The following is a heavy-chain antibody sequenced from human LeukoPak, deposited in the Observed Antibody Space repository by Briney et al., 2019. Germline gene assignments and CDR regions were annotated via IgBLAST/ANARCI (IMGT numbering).Heavy chain of an antibody. D-gene: IGHD6-19*01. CDR2: ISYDGGGS. CDR3: ARDGPSYRSGFYFDN. CDR1: GYTFSSYT. J-gene: IGHJ4*02. V-gene: IGHV3-30-3*01. Sequence: GGSLRLSCAASGYTFSSYTLHWVRQAPGKGLEWVAAISYDGGGSYYADSVKGRFTVSRDNSKNTLYLQMNSLRPEDTAVYSCARDGPSYRSGFYFDNWGQGALVTVST.